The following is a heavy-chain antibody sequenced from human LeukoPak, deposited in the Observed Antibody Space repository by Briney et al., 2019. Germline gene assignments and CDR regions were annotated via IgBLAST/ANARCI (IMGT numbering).Heavy chain of an antibody. CDR3: PKKAPYSPGYSQH. CDR2: IYHSGTT. D-gene: IGHD2-15*01. V-gene: IGHV4-59*01. CDR1: GGSITSYF. Sequence: PSETLSLTCTVSGGSITSYFWSWIRQPPGKGLEWIGYIYHSGTTNYNPSLKSRVSISVNTSKPQFSLRLTSVTAADTAVYYCPKKAPYSPGYSQHWGQGTLVTVSS. J-gene: IGHJ1*01.